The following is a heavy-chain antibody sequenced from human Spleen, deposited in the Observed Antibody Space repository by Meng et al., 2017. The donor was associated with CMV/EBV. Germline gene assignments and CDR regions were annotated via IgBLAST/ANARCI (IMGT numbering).Heavy chain of an antibody. CDR2: INHSGST. J-gene: IGHJ4*02. V-gene: IGHV4-34*01. CDR1: GGSFSGYY. CDR3: ARGGYYVG. D-gene: IGHD3-10*02. Sequence: QVQLQQWGAGLLKPSESLSLTCAVYGGSFSGYYWSWIRQPPGKGLEWIGEINHSGSTNYNPSLKSRVTISVDTSKNQFSLKLSSVTAADTAVYYCARGGYYVGWGQGTLVTASS.